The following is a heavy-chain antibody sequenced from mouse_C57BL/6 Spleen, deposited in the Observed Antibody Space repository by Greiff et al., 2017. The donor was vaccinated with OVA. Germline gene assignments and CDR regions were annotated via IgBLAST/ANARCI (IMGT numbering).Heavy chain of an antibody. CDR1: GFTFSDYY. CDR3: ARDGDRPFDY. D-gene: IGHD2-13*01. J-gene: IGHJ2*01. CDR2: INYDGSST. Sequence: EVMLVESEGGLVQPGSSMKLSCTASGFTFSDYYMAWVRQVPEKGLEWVANINYDGSSTYYLDSLKSRFIISRDNAKNILYLQMSSLKSEDTATDYCARDGDRPFDYWGQGTTLTVSS. V-gene: IGHV5-16*01.